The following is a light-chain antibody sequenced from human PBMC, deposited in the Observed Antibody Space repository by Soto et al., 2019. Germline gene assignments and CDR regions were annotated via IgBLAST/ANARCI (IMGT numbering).Light chain of an antibody. CDR2: EGS. J-gene: IGLJ2*01. Sequence: QSALTQPASVSGSPGQSITISCTGTSSDVGSYNLVSWHQQHPGKAPKLMIYEGSKRPSGVSNRFSGSKSGNTASLTISGLQAEDEADYYCCSYAGSSTPYVVFGGGTKLTVL. CDR3: CSYAGSSTPYVV. V-gene: IGLV2-23*01. CDR1: SSDVGSYNL.